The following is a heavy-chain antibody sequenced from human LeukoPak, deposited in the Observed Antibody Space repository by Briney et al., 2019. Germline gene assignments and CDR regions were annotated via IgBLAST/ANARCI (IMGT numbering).Heavy chain of an antibody. CDR2: INHSGST. CDR3: ARGGYFDY. CDR1: GGSFSGYY. J-gene: IGHJ4*02. Sequence: SGTLSLTCAVYGGSFSGYYWSWIRQPPGKGLEWIGEINHSGSTNYNPSLKSRVTISVDTSKNQFSLKLSSVTAADTAVYYCARGGYFDYWGQGTLVTVSS. V-gene: IGHV4-34*01.